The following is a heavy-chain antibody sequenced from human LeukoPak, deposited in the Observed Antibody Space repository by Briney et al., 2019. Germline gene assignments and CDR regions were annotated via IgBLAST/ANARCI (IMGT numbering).Heavy chain of an antibody. CDR2: ISSSGSAI. D-gene: IGHD3-22*01. CDR1: GFTFSSYE. V-gene: IGHV3-48*03. Sequence: GGSQRLSCAASGFTFSSYEMNWVRQAPGKGLEWVSFISSSGSAIHYADSVRGRFTISRDNAKNSLYLQMSRLRAEDTAVYYCAREKLSFFASSGYLDYWRRGTRVTVSS. CDR3: AREKLSFFASSGYLDY. J-gene: IGHJ4*02.